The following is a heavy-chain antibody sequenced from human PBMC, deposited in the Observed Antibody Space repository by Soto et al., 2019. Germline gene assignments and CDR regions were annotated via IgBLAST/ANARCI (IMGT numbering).Heavy chain of an antibody. CDR3: ARDGYDGSGSPYPAY. J-gene: IGHJ4*02. D-gene: IGHD3-10*01. Sequence: LSLTCSVSGGSMSDYFWSWIRQSPGKGLEWIGYIYYLGSTDYNPSLKSRVTISVDTSKRQFSLRLTSVTAADTAVYYCARDGYDGSGSPYPAYWGPGTQVTVSS. CDR1: GGSMSDYF. V-gene: IGHV4-59*01. CDR2: IYYLGST.